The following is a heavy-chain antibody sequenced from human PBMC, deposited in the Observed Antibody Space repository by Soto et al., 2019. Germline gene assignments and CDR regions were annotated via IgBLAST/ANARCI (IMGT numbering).Heavy chain of an antibody. CDR3: ARAQYCSSTSCYYFDY. D-gene: IGHD2-2*01. CDR1: GGTFSSYA. V-gene: IGHV1-69*13. Sequence: SVKVSCKASGGTFSSYAISWVRQAPGQGLEWMGGIIPIFGTANYAQKFQGRVTITADESTSTAYMELSSLRSEDTAVYYCARAQYCSSTSCYYFDYWGQGTLVTVSS. CDR2: IIPIFGTA. J-gene: IGHJ4*02.